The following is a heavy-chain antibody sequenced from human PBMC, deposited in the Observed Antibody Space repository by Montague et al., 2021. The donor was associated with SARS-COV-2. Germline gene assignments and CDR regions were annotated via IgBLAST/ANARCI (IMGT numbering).Heavy chain of an antibody. J-gene: IGHJ4*02. Sequence: SETLSLTCTVSGSSVISDTYFWSWIRQPPGKGLEWIAYIYDSDTTNNXPSFWSRVSMSSDRSKNQFSLKLTSVTPADTAVYYCARAANILSGFYNHPFEYWGQGILVTVSS. CDR1: GSSVISDTYF. D-gene: IGHD3-9*01. V-gene: IGHV4-61*01. CDR3: ARAANILSGFYNHPFEY. CDR2: IYDSDTT.